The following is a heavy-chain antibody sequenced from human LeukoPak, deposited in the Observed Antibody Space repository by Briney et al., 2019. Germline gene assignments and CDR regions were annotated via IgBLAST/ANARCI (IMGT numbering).Heavy chain of an antibody. Sequence: GGSLRLSCAASGFTVSSSYMSWVRQAPGKGLEWVSIIYSGGSTFYADSVKGRFTISRDNSKNTLYLQMNSLRAEDTAVYYCARRTGGGGYNFFDYWGQGTLVTVSS. J-gene: IGHJ4*02. V-gene: IGHV3-53*01. D-gene: IGHD5-24*01. CDR2: IYSGGST. CDR3: ARRTGGGGYNFFDY. CDR1: GFTVSSSY.